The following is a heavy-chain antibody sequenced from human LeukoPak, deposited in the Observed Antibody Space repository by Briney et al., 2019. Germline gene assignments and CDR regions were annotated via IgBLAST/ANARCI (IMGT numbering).Heavy chain of an antibody. CDR1: GYTFTGYY. CDR3: ARVYYDSSGSIPGDY. D-gene: IGHD3-22*01. J-gene: IGHJ4*02. V-gene: IGHV1-2*02. Sequence: ASVKVSCKASGYTFTGYYMHWVRQAPGQGLEWMGWINPNSGGTNYAQKSQGRVTMNRDTSISTAYMELSRLRSDDTAVYYCARVYYDSSGSIPGDYWGQGTLVTVSS. CDR2: INPNSGGT.